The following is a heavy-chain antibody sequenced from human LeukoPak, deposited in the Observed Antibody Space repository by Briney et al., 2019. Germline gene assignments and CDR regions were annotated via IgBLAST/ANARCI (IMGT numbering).Heavy chain of an antibody. D-gene: IGHD3-9*01. V-gene: IGHV3-21*01. CDR3: AKDLNISEYDILTGPYFDY. CDR1: GFTFSSYS. CDR2: ISSSSSYI. J-gene: IGHJ4*02. Sequence: PGGSLRLSCAASGFTFSSYSMNWVRQAPGKGLEWVSSISSSSSYIYYADSVKGRFTISRDNSKNTLYLQMNSLRAEDTAVYYCAKDLNISEYDILTGPYFDYWGQGTLVTVSS.